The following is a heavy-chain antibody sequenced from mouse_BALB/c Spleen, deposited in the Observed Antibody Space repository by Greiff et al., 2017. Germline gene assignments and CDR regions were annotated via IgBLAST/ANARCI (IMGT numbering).Heavy chain of an antibody. CDR3: TRSTNWRAMDY. Sequence: QVQLQQSGAELVRPGASVTLSCKASGYTFTDYEMHWVKQTPVHGLEWIGAIDPETGGTAYNQKFKGKATLTADKSSSTAYMELRSLTSEDSAVYYCTRSTNWRAMDYWGQGTSVTVSS. V-gene: IGHV1-15*01. J-gene: IGHJ4*01. D-gene: IGHD4-1*01. CDR1: GYTFTDYE. CDR2: IDPETGGT.